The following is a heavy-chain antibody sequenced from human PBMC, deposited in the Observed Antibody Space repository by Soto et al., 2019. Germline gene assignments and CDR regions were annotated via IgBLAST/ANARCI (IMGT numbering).Heavy chain of an antibody. V-gene: IGHV1-18*01. CDR3: ARAPQTVAGAGIWY. D-gene: IGHD6-13*01. J-gene: IGHJ4*02. CDR1: GGTFGNYA. CDR2: ISGYNGDT. Sequence: ASVKVSCKASGGTFGNYAVSWVRQAPGQGLEWMGWISGYNGDTNYAQRLQGRVTMTTDTSTNTAYMELRSLRSDDTAVYYCARAPQTVAGAGIWYWGQGTLVTVSS.